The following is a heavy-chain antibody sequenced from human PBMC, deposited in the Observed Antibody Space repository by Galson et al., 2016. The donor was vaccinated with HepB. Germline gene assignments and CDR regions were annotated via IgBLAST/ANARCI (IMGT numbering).Heavy chain of an antibody. CDR2: VDRRGTT. Sequence: SETLSLTCAVYGGSLNDYFWTWIRQSPGKRLEWIGEVDRRGTTNHSPSFESRITVSVDTSKHQFSLKLTSVTAADTAMYFCAGVRRPPRSSYPAYNWFDSWGQGILVTVSS. D-gene: IGHD3-3*01. CDR3: AGVRRPPRSSYPAYNWFDS. V-gene: IGHV4-34*01. CDR1: GGSLNDYF. J-gene: IGHJ5*01.